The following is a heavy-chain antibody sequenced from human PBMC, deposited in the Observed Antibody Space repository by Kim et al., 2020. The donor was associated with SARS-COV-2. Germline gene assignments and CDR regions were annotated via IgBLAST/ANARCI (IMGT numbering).Heavy chain of an antibody. V-gene: IGHV3-7*03. D-gene: IGHD3-10*01. CDR3: ARDQGELLWFGELLLPAGMDV. CDR1: GFTFSSYW. J-gene: IGHJ6*02. CDR2: IKQDGSEK. Sequence: GGSLRLSCAASGFTFSSYWMSWVRQAPGKGLEWVANIKQDGSEKYYVDSVKGRFTISRDNAKNSLYLQMNSLRAEDTAVYYCARDQGELLWFGELLLPAGMDVWGQGTTVTVSS.